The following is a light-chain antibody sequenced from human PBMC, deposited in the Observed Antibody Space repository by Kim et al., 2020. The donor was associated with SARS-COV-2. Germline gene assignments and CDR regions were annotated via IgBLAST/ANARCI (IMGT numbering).Light chain of an antibody. Sequence: GQKLPISCSGSPSDIGSFPVSWYQQVPGSAPKLLIYGSNKRPSGIPDRFSGSKSGTSATLGITGLQTGDEADYYCGTWDTSLSSGLFGGGTKVTVL. J-gene: IGLJ3*02. V-gene: IGLV1-51*01. CDR2: GSN. CDR3: GTWDTSLSSGL. CDR1: PSDIGSFP.